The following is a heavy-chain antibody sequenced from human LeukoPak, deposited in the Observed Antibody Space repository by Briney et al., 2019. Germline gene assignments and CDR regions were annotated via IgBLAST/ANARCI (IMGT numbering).Heavy chain of an antibody. CDR2: MNPNSGAT. Sequence: ASVKVSCKASAYTFINFFIHWVRQAPGQGLEWMGGMNPNSGATSYAREFQDRVTMTRDTSLSTAYMELSRLRSDDTAIYFCATRPINCIITNCYVDYWGQGTLVTVSS. D-gene: IGHD3-16*01. J-gene: IGHJ4*02. CDR3: ATRPINCIITNCYVDY. CDR1: AYTFINFF. V-gene: IGHV1-2*02.